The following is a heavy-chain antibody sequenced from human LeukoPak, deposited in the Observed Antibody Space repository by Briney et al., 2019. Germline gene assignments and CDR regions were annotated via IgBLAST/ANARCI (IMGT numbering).Heavy chain of an antibody. CDR2: INPNSGGT. CDR3: ARATVDTAMVTDGYYFDY. V-gene: IGHV1-2*02. CDR1: GYTFTVYY. Sequence: GASVKVSCKASGYTFTVYYMHWVRQAPGQGLGRMGWINPNSGGTNDAQKFQGRVTMTRDTSISTAYMELSRLRSDDTAVYYCARATVDTAMVTDGYYFDYWGQGTLVTVSS. J-gene: IGHJ4*02. D-gene: IGHD5-18*01.